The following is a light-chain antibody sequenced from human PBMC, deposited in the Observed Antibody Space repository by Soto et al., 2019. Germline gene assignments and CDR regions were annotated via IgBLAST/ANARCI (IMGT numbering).Light chain of an antibody. CDR1: QSVSSSY. CDR2: DAS. Sequence: EIVLTQSPGTLSLSPGERATLSCRASQSVSSSYLAWYQQKPGQSPRLLIYDASKRATGIPARFSGSGSGTDFTLTVSSLEPEDFAVYYCQQRSDWPPLFTFGPGTKVDIK. V-gene: IGKV3D-20*02. CDR3: QQRSDWPPLFT. J-gene: IGKJ3*01.